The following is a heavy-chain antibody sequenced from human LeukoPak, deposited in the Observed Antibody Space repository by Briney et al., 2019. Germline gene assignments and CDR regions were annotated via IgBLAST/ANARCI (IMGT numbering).Heavy chain of an antibody. CDR1: GYSFTSYW. J-gene: IGHJ6*03. CDR3: ARHCSGGSCYSWGSNYYYYYYMDV. CDR2: IYPGDSDT. D-gene: IGHD2-15*01. Sequence: GESLQISCKGSGYSFTSYWIGWVRQMPGKGLEWMGIIYPGDSDTRYSPSFQGQVTISADKSISTAYLQWSSLKASDTAMYYCARHCSGGSCYSWGSNYYYYYYMDVWGKGTTVTVSS. V-gene: IGHV5-51*01.